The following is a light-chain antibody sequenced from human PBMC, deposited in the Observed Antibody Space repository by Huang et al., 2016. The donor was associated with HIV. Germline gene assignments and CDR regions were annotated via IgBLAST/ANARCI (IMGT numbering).Light chain of an antibody. CDR1: QGVGGD. CDR2: LAS. V-gene: IGKV1-33*01. Sequence: IHVTQSPSSLAVSVGDRVTITCQASQGVGGDLHWYQQKRGRLPKILIHLASAREKGVPSRFSGSEFHTSFSFTINDLQPDYFATYYCQVFESFGQGTRLEI. J-gene: IGKJ5*01. CDR3: QVFES.